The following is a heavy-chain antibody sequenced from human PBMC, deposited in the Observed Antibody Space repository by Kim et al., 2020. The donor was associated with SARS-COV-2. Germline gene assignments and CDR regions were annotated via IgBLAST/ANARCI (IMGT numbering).Heavy chain of an antibody. CDR3: ARGRRIILTYVGPPQSLDI. CDR1: GGSFRDYY. Sequence: SETLSLTCVVHGGSFRDYYWNWIRQAPGKGLEWIGDINYVGNPDYNPSLTGRVTMSVDTSKNEFSLTLTSVTAADTAIYYCARGRRIILTYVGPPQSLDIWGRGTLVTVSS. D-gene: IGHD2-8*01. CDR2: INYVGNP. J-gene: IGHJ3*02. V-gene: IGHV4-34*01.